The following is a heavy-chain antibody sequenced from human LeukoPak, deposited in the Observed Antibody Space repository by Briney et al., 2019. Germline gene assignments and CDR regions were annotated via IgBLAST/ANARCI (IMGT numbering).Heavy chain of an antibody. CDR1: GFTFSSHG. CDR3: AKDLSYGSLWFDP. CDR2: IWYDGSKT. J-gene: IGHJ5*02. D-gene: IGHD3-10*01. Sequence: GGSLRLSXAASGFTFSSHGMQWVRQAPGKGLEWVALIWYDGSKTNYVGSVMGRFTISRDSSKNTLYLQMDNLRVEDTAVYFCAKDLSYGSLWFDPWGQGTLVTVSS. V-gene: IGHV3-33*06.